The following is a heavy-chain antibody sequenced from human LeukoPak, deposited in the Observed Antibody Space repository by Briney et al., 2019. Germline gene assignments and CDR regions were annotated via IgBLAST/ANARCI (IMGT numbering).Heavy chain of an antibody. Sequence: SETLSLTCTVSGGSISSSSYYWGWIRQPPGKGLEGIRSIYYSGSTYYNPSPKSRVTISVDTSKNQFSLKLSSVTAADTAVYYCARGKDYYGSGSYYNYYYGMDVWGQGTTVTVSS. J-gene: IGHJ6*02. CDR1: GGSISSSSYY. CDR2: IYYSGST. V-gene: IGHV4-39*07. CDR3: ARGKDYYGSGSYYNYYYGMDV. D-gene: IGHD3-10*01.